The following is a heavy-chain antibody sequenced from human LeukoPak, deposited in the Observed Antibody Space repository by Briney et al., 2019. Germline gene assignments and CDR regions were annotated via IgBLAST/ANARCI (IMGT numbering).Heavy chain of an antibody. CDR3: ARGKTNRIDY. Sequence: SETLSLTCAVSGGSISSGGYYWSWIRQPPGKGLEWIGYIFYTGNTNYNPSLKSRVTISVDTSKNQFSLKLSSVTAADTAIYYCARGKTNRIDYWGQGTLVTVSS. D-gene: IGHD1-7*01. V-gene: IGHV4-61*08. CDR1: GGSISSGGYY. CDR2: IFYTGNT. J-gene: IGHJ4*02.